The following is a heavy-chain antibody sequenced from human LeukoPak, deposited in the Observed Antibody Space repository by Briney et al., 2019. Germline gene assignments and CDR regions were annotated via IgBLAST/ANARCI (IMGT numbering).Heavy chain of an antibody. Sequence: GASVKVSCKASGYTFTSYGISWVRQAPGQGLEWMGCMNPVSGNAGSAQKFQGRVTLTRDTSISTAYMELSSLRSDDTAFYYCARAPMGAAALYWGQGTLVTVSS. D-gene: IGHD6-13*01. CDR3: ARAPMGAAALY. CDR1: GYTFTSYG. CDR2: MNPVSGNA. J-gene: IGHJ4*02. V-gene: IGHV1-8*02.